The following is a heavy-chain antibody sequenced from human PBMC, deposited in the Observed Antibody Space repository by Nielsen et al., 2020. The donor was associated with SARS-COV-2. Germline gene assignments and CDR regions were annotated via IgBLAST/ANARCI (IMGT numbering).Heavy chain of an antibody. CDR3: AREVAAAGTSYYYYYGMDV. Sequence: SETLSLTCTVSGGSISSSSYYWGWIRQPPGKGLEWIGSIYYSGSTYYNPSLKSRVTISVDTSKNQFSLKLSSVTAADTAVYYCAREVAAAGTSYYYYYGMDVWGQGTTVTVSS. V-gene: IGHV4-39*07. CDR1: GGSISSSSYY. CDR2: IYYSGST. D-gene: IGHD6-13*01. J-gene: IGHJ6*02.